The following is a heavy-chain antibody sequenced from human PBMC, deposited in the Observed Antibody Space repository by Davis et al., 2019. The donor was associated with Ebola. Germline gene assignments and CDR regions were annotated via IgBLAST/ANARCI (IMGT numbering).Heavy chain of an antibody. D-gene: IGHD2-15*01. CDR3: AKWDCSGGSCYSLDY. V-gene: IGHV3-23*01. J-gene: IGHJ4*02. Sequence: GGSLRLSCAASGFTFRSYAMSWVRQAPGKGLEWVSAVSGDGTTYSADSVKGRFTISRDNSKNTLYLQMNSLRAEDPAVYYCAKWDCSGGSCYSLDYWGQGTLVTVSS. CDR2: VSGDGTT. CDR1: GFTFRSYA.